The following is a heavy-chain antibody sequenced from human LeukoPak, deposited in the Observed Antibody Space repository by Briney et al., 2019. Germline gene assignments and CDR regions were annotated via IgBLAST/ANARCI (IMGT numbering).Heavy chain of an antibody. CDR2: VKHDGSED. J-gene: IGHJ4*02. Sequence: GGSLKLSCAASGFIFSSYWMTWVRQAPGKGLEWVATVKHDGSEDYYLDSVKGRFTISRDNAKSSMWLQMNSLRAEDTAVYYCARDQTPFYWGQGSLVTVSS. D-gene: IGHD2-15*01. V-gene: IGHV3-7*01. CDR3: ARDQTPFY. CDR1: GFIFSSYW.